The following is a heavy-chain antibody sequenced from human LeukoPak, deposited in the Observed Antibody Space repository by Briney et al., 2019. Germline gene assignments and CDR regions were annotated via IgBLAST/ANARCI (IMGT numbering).Heavy chain of an antibody. CDR1: GFTFNNYW. V-gene: IGHV3-74*01. D-gene: IGHD3-16*02. Sequence: PGGSLTLSCAASGFTFNNYWMHWVRQAPGKGLVWVSRINGDGSSASYADSVKGRFTITRDNAKNTLYLQMNSLRAEDTAVYYCARSGGGYDYVWGTYHPWGQGTLVTVSS. CDR3: ARSGGGYDYVWGTYHP. J-gene: IGHJ5*02. CDR2: INGDGSSA.